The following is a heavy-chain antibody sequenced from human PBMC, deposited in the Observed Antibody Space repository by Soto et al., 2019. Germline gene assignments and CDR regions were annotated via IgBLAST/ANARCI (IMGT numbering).Heavy chain of an antibody. Sequence: QVRLVQSGAEVKKTESSVKVSCEASGTTFSNFAIGSVRQAPGQGLEWMGGIILPFGTPNYAQKFQGRVTISADESMTTVYMELRGLRSGDTAVYYCVRGPDYEGYFDYWGQGTLVTVSS. J-gene: IGHJ4*02. CDR2: IILPFGTP. V-gene: IGHV1-69*12. CDR3: VRGPDYEGYFDY. CDR1: GTTFSNFA. D-gene: IGHD3-22*01.